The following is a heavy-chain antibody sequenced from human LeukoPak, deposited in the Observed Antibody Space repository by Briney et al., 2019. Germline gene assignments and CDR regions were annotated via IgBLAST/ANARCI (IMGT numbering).Heavy chain of an antibody. Sequence: AGGSLRLSCAASGFTVSSNYMSWVRQAPGKVLEWVSAIRSGDTTHYADSVKGRFTTTRDNSKNTLYLQMNSLRAEDTAVYYCARGVSGYSYGSRFDYWGQGTLVTVSS. CDR2: IRSGDTT. J-gene: IGHJ4*02. CDR1: GFTVSSNY. V-gene: IGHV3-53*01. CDR3: ARGVSGYSYGSRFDY. D-gene: IGHD5-18*01.